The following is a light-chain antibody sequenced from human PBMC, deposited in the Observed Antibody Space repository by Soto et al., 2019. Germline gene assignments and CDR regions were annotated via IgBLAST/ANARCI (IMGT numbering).Light chain of an antibody. CDR2: AAS. CDR3: LQDFNYPRT. CDR1: QDIRNE. V-gene: IGKV1-6*01. J-gene: IGKJ2*01. Sequence: AIQMTQSPSSLSAVVGDRVTITCRASQDIRNELAWYQQKPGKAPKVLIYAASNLQDGVPSRFSGSGSGTDFSLTISSLQPEDFATYYCLQDFNYPRTFGQGTKVDNK.